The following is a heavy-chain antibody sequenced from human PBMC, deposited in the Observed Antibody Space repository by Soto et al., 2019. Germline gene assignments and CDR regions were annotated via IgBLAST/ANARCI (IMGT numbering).Heavy chain of an antibody. Sequence: GGSLRLSCAASGFTFSSYWMHWVRQAPGKGLVWVSRINSDGSSTSYADSVKGRFTISRDNAKNTLYLQMNSLRAEDTAVYYCARGGDGYNYTARGNDYWGQGTLVTVSS. V-gene: IGHV3-74*01. D-gene: IGHD5-12*01. J-gene: IGHJ4*02. CDR3: ARGGDGYNYTARGNDY. CDR1: GFTFSSYW. CDR2: INSDGSST.